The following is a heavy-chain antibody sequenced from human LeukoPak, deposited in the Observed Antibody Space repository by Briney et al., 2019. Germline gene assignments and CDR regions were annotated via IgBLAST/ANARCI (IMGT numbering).Heavy chain of an antibody. Sequence: PSETLSLTCTVSGGSISSSSYYWGWIRQPPGKGLEWIGSIYYSGSTYYNPSLKSRVTISVDTSKNQFSLKLSSVTAADTAVYYCARYDYGTLHDDYWGQGTLVTVSS. CDR2: IYYSGST. V-gene: IGHV4-39*01. CDR1: GGSISSSSYY. J-gene: IGHJ4*02. D-gene: IGHD4-17*01. CDR3: ARYDYGTLHDDY.